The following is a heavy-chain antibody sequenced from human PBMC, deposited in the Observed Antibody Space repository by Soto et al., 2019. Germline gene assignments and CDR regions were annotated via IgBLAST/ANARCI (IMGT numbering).Heavy chain of an antibody. CDR2: IIPIFGTA. Sequence: ASVKVSCKASGGTFSSYAISWVRQAPGQGLEWMGGIIPIFGTANYAQKFQGRVTITADKSTSTAYMELSSLRSEDTAVYYCAREAPGYYDFWSGYPPFDPWGQGTLVTVSS. CDR3: AREAPGYYDFWSGYPPFDP. D-gene: IGHD3-3*01. CDR1: GGTFSSYA. V-gene: IGHV1-69*06. J-gene: IGHJ5*02.